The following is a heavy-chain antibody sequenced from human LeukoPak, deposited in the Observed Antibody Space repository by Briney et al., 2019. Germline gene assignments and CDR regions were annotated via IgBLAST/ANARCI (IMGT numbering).Heavy chain of an antibody. CDR3: ARVGQQLEIDY. Sequence: GRSLRLSCAASGFTFDDYGMSWVRQAPGKGLEWVSGINWNGGSTGYADSVKGRFTISRDNAKNSLYLQMNSLRAEDTALYYCARVGQQLEIDYWGQGTLVTVSS. D-gene: IGHD6-13*01. J-gene: IGHJ4*02. V-gene: IGHV3-20*04. CDR2: INWNGGST. CDR1: GFTFDDYG.